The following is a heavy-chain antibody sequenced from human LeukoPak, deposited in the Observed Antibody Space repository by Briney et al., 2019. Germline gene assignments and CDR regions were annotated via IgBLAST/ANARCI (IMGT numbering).Heavy chain of an antibody. D-gene: IGHD6-19*01. J-gene: IGHJ6*03. CDR3: ARVSRGYSSGWYISNYYYYYMDV. V-gene: IGHV1-8*01. CDR2: MNPNSGNT. CDR1: GYTFTSYD. Sequence: GASVKVSCKASGYTFTSYDINWVGQATGQGGEWMGWMNPNSGNTGYAQKFQGRVTMTSNTSISTAYMELSSLRSEDTAVYYCARVSRGYSSGWYISNYYYYYMDVWGKGTTVTVSS.